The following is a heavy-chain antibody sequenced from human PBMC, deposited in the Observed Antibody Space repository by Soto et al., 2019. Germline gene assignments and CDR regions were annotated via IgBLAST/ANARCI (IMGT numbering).Heavy chain of an antibody. V-gene: IGHV1-69*06. CDR3: ASPRRRVDY. CDR1: GGTFSSYA. Sequence: QVQLVQSGAEVKKPGSSVKVSCKASGGTFSSYAISWVRPAPGQGLELMGGIIPIFGTANYAQKFQGRVTINADKPTSTAYIELSSLRSEETAVYYCASPRRRVDYWCQGTLITVSS. J-gene: IGHJ4*02. CDR2: IIPIFGTA.